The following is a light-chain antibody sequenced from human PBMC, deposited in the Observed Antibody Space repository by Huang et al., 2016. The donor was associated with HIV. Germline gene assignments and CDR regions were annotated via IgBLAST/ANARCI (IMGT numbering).Light chain of an antibody. Sequence: EIVMTQSPATLSVSPGERATLSCRASQSIDSNLAWYQQKPGQAPRLLIYGASTRATGSPARFSGSGSGTEFTLTISSLQSEDFAVYYCQQYNDWRETFGQGTKVEIK. V-gene: IGKV3-15*01. CDR2: GAS. J-gene: IGKJ1*01. CDR1: QSIDSN. CDR3: QQYNDWRET.